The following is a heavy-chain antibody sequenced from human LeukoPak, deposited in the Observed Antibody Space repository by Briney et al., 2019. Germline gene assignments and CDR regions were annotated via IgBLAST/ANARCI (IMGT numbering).Heavy chain of an antibody. V-gene: IGHV3-30*02. D-gene: IGHD3-10*01. J-gene: IGHJ4*02. CDR3: AKESGYYYGSGSSNSYYFDY. CDR2: IWYDGSNK. Sequence: PGGSLRLSCAASGFTFSSYGMHWVRQAPGKGLEWVAVIWYDGSNKYYADSVKGRFTISRDNSKNTLYLQMNSLRAEDTAVYYCAKESGYYYGSGSSNSYYFDYWGQGTLVTVSS. CDR1: GFTFSSYG.